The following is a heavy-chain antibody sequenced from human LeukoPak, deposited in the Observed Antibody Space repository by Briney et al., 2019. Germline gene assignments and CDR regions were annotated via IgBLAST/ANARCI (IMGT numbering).Heavy chain of an antibody. D-gene: IGHD4-17*01. Sequence: SETLSLTCTVSGASFNNYSCHWIRQPPGKGLEWIGYMYYSGSTDYNPSLKSRVTMSPDTSKNQFSLNLSSVTAADTAVYYCARGPTVTTDYWGQGILVTVSS. CDR3: ARGPTVTTDY. V-gene: IGHV4-59*01. CDR2: MYYSGST. CDR1: GASFNNYS. J-gene: IGHJ4*02.